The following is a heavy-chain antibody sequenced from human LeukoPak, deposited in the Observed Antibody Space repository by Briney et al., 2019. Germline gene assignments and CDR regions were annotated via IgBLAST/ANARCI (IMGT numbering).Heavy chain of an antibody. CDR2: IIPILGIA. CDR1: GYTFTSYA. D-gene: IGHD3-22*01. Sequence: SVKVSCKASGYTFTSYAISWVRQAPGQGLEWMGRIIPILGIANYAQKFQGRVTITADKSTSTAYIELSSLRSEDTAVYYCARVQRDSSGLSVFDYWGQGTLVTVSS. V-gene: IGHV1-69*04. J-gene: IGHJ4*02. CDR3: ARVQRDSSGLSVFDY.